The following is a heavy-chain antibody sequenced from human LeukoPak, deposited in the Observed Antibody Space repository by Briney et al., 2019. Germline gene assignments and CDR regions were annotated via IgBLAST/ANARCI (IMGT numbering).Heavy chain of an antibody. D-gene: IGHD3-22*01. V-gene: IGHV3-11*01. J-gene: IGHJ4*02. CDR3: ARAQRAYDSSGYYYYFDY. CDR1: GFTFSDYY. Sequence: GGSLRLSCVASGFTFSDYYMSWIRQAPGKGLEWVSYISSSGSTIYYADSVKGRFTISRDNAKNSLYLQMNSLRAEDTAVYYCARAQRAYDSSGYYYYFDYWGQGTLVTVSS. CDR2: ISSSGSTI.